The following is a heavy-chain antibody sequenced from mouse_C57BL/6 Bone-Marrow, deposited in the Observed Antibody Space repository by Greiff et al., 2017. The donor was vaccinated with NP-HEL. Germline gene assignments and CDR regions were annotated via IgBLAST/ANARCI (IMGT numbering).Heavy chain of an antibody. D-gene: IGHD1-1*01. V-gene: IGHV14-4*01. CDR1: GFNIKDDY. CDR3: TTTHYYGSSPYWYFDV. CDR2: IDPENGDT. Sequence: EVQLVESGAELVRPGASVKLSCTASGFNIKDDYMHWVKQRPEQGLEWIGWIDPENGDTEYASKFQGKATITADTSSNTAYLQLSSLTSEDTAVYYCTTTHYYGSSPYWYFDVWGTGTTVTVSS. J-gene: IGHJ1*03.